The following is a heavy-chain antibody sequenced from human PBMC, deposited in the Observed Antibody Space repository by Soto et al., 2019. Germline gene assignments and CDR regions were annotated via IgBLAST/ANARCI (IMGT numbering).Heavy chain of an antibody. J-gene: IGHJ2*01. CDR2: ITYDVSDK. V-gene: IGHV3-30*18. Sequence: PGGSLRLSCAASGFIFSSYGMHWGRQAPGKGLEWVAVITYDVSDKYYADSVKGRFTISRDNSKNTLYLQMNSLKAEDTAVYYCAKEPVGPDWYFDLWGRGTLVTVSS. CDR1: GFIFSSYG. CDR3: AKEPVGPDWYFDL.